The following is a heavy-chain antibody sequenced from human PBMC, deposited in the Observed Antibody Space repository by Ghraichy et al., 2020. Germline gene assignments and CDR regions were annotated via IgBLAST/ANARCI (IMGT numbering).Heavy chain of an antibody. CDR2: IYWDDDK. CDR3: AHKDVHDSGFDY. J-gene: IGHJ4*02. D-gene: IGHD3-16*01. V-gene: IGHV2-5*02. CDR1: GFSLSTSGVG. Sequence: SGPTLVKPTQTLTLTCTFSGFSLSTSGVGVGWIRQPPGKALEWLAIIYWDDDKRYSPSLKIRLTITRDTSKNQVVLTMTNMDPVDTATYYCAHKDVHDSGFDYWGQGTLVTVSS.